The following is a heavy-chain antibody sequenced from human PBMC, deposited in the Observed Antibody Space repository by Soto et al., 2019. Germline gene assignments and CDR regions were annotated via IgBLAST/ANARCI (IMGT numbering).Heavy chain of an antibody. CDR1: GFTFSSYS. CDR2: ISGSGQTT. CDR3: ANSTGDMWTTFFFGY. D-gene: IGHD3-3*02. V-gene: IGHV3-23*01. Sequence: GWSLRLSCAASGFTFSSYSLSWLRQAPGKGLEWVSCISGSGQTTHYKDSVKGRFTISRDNFRNTLYLQVNSLRAEDTAIYFCANSTGDMWTTFFFGYWGQRALVSVS. J-gene: IGHJ4*02.